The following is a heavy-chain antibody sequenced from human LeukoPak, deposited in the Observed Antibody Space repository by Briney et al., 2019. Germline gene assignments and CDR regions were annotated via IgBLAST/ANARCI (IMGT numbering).Heavy chain of an antibody. J-gene: IGHJ4*02. CDR1: GGSISSYY. D-gene: IGHD3-22*01. CDR2: IYYSGST. CDR3: ARQQRYYGSSGPPDY. Sequence: SETLSLTCTVSGGSISSYYWSWIRQPPGKGLKWIGYIYYSGSTNYNPSLKSRVTISVDTSKNQFSLKLSSVTAADTAVYYCARQQRYYGSSGPPDYWGQGTLVTVSS. V-gene: IGHV4-59*08.